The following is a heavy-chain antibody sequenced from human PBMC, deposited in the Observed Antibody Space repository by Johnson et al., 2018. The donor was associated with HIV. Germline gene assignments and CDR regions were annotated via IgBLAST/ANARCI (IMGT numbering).Heavy chain of an antibody. CDR2: IYSDGST. Sequence: EVQLVESGGSVVRPGGSLRVSCTASGFTFDEYGMSWVRQAPGKGLEWVSFIYSDGSTYYADSVKGRFTVSRDNSKNTVFLQMNSLRAEDTAVYYCARDRGGSSYRWVAFDIWGHGTMVTVSS. CDR3: ARDRGGSSYRWVAFDI. J-gene: IGHJ3*02. V-gene: IGHV3-66*01. CDR1: GFTFDEYG. D-gene: IGHD2-2*02.